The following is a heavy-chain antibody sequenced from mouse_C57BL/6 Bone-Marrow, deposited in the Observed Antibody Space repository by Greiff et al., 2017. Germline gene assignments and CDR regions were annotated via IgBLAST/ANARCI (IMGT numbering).Heavy chain of an antibody. CDR3: SRQVTTVLATKYFDV. D-gene: IGHD1-1*01. CDR2: LSGGGGNT. V-gene: IGHV5-9*01. CDR1: GFTFSSYT. Sequence: EVKLQESGGGLVKPGGSLKLSCAASGFTFSSYTMSWVRQTPEKRLQWVAALSGGGGNTYYPDSVKGRFTISRDNDKNILYLQMRSLRSEDTALYYCSRQVTTVLATKYFDVWGTGTTVTVAS. J-gene: IGHJ1*03.